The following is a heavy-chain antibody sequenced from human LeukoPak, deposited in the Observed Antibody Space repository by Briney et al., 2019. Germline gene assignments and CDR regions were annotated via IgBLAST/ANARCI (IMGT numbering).Heavy chain of an antibody. D-gene: IGHD2-2*01. CDR3: ALVVPAADNFDY. CDR2: ISAYNGNT. J-gene: IGHJ4*02. CDR1: GYTFTSYG. Sequence: ASVKVSCKASGYTFTSYGISWVRQAPGQGLEWMGWISAYNGNTNYAQKLQGRVTMTTDTSTSTAYMELGSLRSDDTAVYYCALVVPAADNFDYWGQGTLVTVSS. V-gene: IGHV1-18*01.